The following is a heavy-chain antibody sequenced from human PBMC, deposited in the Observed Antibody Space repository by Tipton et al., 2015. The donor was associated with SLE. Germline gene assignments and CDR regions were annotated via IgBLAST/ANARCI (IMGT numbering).Heavy chain of an antibody. Sequence: LRLSCAVYGGSFSGYYWSWIRQTPGKGLEWIGEINHSGSTNYNPSLKSRVTISVDMSKNQFSLKLGSVTAADTAMYYCARGTRIERNYFDYYFMDVWGKVTTFPASS. V-gene: IGHV4-34*01. CDR2: INHSGST. CDR1: GGSFSGYY. J-gene: IGHJ6*03. D-gene: IGHD2-15*01. CDR3: ARGTRIERNYFDYYFMDV.